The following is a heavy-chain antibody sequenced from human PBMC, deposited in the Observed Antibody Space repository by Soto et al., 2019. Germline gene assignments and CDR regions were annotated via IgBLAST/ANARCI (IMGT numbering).Heavy chain of an antibody. CDR2: IYTGGGT. CDR3: ARMGQWRVPGDYYYGMDV. J-gene: IGHJ6*02. D-gene: IGHD6-19*01. Sequence: GGSLRLSCAASGLTVSSNYMNWVRQAPGKGLEWVSLIYTGGGTYYADSVKGRFAVSRDNSKNTLYLQMNSLRAEDTAVYYCARMGQWRVPGDYYYGMDVWGQGTSVTVSS. CDR1: GLTVSSNY. V-gene: IGHV3-53*01.